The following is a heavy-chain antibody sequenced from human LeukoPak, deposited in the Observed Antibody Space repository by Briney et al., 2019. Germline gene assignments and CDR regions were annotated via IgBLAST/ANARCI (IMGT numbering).Heavy chain of an antibody. D-gene: IGHD1-20*01. Sequence: GGSLRLSCAASGFTFSNAWMSWVRQAPGKGLEWVGRIKSKTDGGTTDYAARVKGRFTISRDDSENTLYLQVNSLKTEDTAVYYCTTAVTGTNGAFDIWGQGTMVTVSS. CDR1: GFTFSNAW. CDR3: TTAVTGTNGAFDI. J-gene: IGHJ3*02. CDR2: IKSKTDGGTT. V-gene: IGHV3-15*01.